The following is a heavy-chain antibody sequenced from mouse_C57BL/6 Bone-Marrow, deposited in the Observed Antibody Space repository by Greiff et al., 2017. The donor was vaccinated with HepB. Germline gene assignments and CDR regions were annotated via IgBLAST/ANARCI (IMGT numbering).Heavy chain of an antibody. D-gene: IGHD2-3*01. J-gene: IGHJ3*01. Sequence: EVQLQESGPGLVKPSQSLSLTCSVSGYSITSGYYWNWIRQFPGNKLEWMGYISYDGSNNYNPSLKNRIPITRDTSKNQFFLKLNSVTTEDTATYYCARDRGYSFAYWGQGTLVTVSA. CDR2: ISYDGSN. V-gene: IGHV3-6*01. CDR1: GYSITSGYY. CDR3: ARDRGYSFAY.